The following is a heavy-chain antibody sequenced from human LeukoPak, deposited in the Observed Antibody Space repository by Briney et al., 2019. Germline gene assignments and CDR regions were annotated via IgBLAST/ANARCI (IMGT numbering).Heavy chain of an antibody. J-gene: IGHJ4*02. CDR2: IYYSGST. V-gene: IGHV4-59*08. CDR3: ARRYDFWSGYPPPLDY. D-gene: IGHD3-3*01. CDR1: GGSITNYY. Sequence: SETLSLTCTVSGGSITNYYWSWIRQPPGKGLEWIGYIYYSGSTKYKSSLKSRVTISVDTSKNQFSLKLSSVTAADTAVYYCARRYDFWSGYPPPLDYWGQGTLVTVSS.